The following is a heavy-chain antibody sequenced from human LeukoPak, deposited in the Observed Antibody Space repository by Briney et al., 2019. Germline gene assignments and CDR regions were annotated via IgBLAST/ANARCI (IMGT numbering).Heavy chain of an antibody. V-gene: IGHV3-23*01. D-gene: IGHD1-1*01. J-gene: IGHJ5*01. Sequence: GGSLRLSCDFTLSTNAMSWIRQTPGKGLEWVSAISGSGGSTYYADSVKGRFTISRDNSKNTLYLQMNSLRAEDTAVYYCAKDLWNDSWGQGTLVTVSS. CDR3: AKDLWNDS. CDR2: ISGSGGST. CDR1: TLSTNA.